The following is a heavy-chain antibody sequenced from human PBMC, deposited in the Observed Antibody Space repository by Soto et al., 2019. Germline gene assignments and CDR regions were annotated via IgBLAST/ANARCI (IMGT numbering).Heavy chain of an antibody. D-gene: IGHD1-1*01. CDR3: ARDMNGNYYYGMDV. J-gene: IGHJ6*02. Sequence: QVQLVQSGAEVKKPGSSVKFSCKASGGTFSSYAISWVRKAPGQGVEWMGGIMPIFGTSNYAQKFQGRVTITAEESTSTAYMELSSLRSDDTAVYYCARDMNGNYYYGMDVWGQVTTVTVSS. CDR1: GGTFSSYA. CDR2: IMPIFGTS. V-gene: IGHV1-69*01.